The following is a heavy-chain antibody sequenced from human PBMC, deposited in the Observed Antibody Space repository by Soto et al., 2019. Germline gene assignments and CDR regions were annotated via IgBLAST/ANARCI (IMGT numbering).Heavy chain of an antibody. J-gene: IGHJ6*02. V-gene: IGHV3-33*01. Sequence: QVQLVESGGGVVQPGRSLTVSCAASGFTFSNYGMHWVRQAPGKGLEWVAVILNDGSNRYHADSVKDRFTISRDNSKNTLYLQMNSLRAEDTAVYYCARDDEYSGNGMDVWGQGTTVTVS. CDR1: GFTFSNYG. CDR2: ILNDGSNR. CDR3: ARDDEYSGNGMDV. D-gene: IGHD3-10*01.